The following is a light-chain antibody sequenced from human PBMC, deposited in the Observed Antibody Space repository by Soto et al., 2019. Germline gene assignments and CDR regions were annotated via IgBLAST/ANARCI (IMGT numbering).Light chain of an antibody. CDR2: AAS. CDR1: QVISSY. V-gene: IGKV1-9*01. J-gene: IGKJ1*01. CDR3: QQDYDYPRT. Sequence: DIQLTQSPSFLSASVGDRVTITCRASQVISSYLAWYQQKPGKAPKLLIYAASTLQSGVPSRFSGRGSGTEFTLTISSLQPEDFATYYCQQDYDYPRTFGQGTKVESK.